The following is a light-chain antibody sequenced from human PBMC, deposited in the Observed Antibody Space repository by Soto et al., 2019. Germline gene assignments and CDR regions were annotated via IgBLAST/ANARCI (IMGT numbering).Light chain of an antibody. CDR1: SSNIGAGYD. J-gene: IGLJ1*01. CDR2: GND. CDR3: QSYDSSLSRFV. Sequence: QSVLTQSPSVSGAPGQRVTLSCTGNSSNIGAGYDVHRYKQLPGTAPKVLMYGNDNRPLGVPDRFSGSKSGSSGSLVISGLQAEDEADYYCQSYDSSLSRFVFGNGTKLTVL. V-gene: IGLV1-40*01.